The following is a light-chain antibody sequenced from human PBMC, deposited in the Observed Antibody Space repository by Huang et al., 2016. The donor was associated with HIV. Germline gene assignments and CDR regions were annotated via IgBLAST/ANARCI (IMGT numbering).Light chain of an antibody. J-gene: IGKJ4*01. V-gene: IGKV3-15*01. CDR1: KSVSTN. Sequence: EIVLTHSPAPLSVSPGQRVTLSCRANKSVSTNLAWYQQRHGQAPRLLIYGSSTRAPGIPARFSGSVSGTDFSLTISSLQSEDFALYYCHQYNNWLLSFGGGTRV. CDR3: HQYNNWLLS. CDR2: GSS.